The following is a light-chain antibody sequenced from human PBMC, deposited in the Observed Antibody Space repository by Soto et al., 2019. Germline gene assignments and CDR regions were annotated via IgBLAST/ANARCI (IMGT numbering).Light chain of an antibody. CDR2: EVT. Sequence: QVVLTQPPSASGFPGQSVTISCTGTSSDVGYYDYVSWYQQHPDKAPKLVIYEVTKRPSGVPDRVSASKSGNTASLAVSGLRAEDEADYYCSSYAGSNNFVVGSGTKVTGL. V-gene: IGLV2-8*01. J-gene: IGLJ1*01. CDR1: SSDVGYYDY. CDR3: SSYAGSNNFV.